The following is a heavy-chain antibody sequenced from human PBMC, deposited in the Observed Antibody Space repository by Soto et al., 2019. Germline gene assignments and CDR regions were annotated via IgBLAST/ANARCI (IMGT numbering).Heavy chain of an antibody. CDR3: ASAFTALGGNPGDY. D-gene: IGHD2-15*01. Sequence: EVQLLESGGGLVQPGGSLRLSCAASGFTFSSYAMSWVRQAPGKGLEWVSAISGSGGSTYYADSVKGRFTISRDNSKNTLYLQMNSLRAEDTAVYYCASAFTALGGNPGDYWGQGTLVTVSS. CDR2: ISGSGGST. J-gene: IGHJ4*02. CDR1: GFTFSSYA. V-gene: IGHV3-23*01.